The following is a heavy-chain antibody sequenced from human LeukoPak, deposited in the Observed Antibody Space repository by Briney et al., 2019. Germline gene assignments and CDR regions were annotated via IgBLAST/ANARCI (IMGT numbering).Heavy chain of an antibody. CDR3: ASGRQQLAHYGMDV. V-gene: IGHV4-59*08. Sequence: SETLSLTCTVSGGSNYWTWIRQAPGQGLEWIAYIHYSGSPHYNPSLRSRVTISIDRSKNQLSLKLNSVTAADTAVYYCASGRQQLAHYGMDVWGQGTTVTVSS. J-gene: IGHJ6*02. CDR2: IHYSGSP. D-gene: IGHD6-13*01. CDR1: GGSNY.